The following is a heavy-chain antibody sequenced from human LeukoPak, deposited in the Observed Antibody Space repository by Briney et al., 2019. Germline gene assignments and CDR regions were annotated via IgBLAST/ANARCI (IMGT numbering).Heavy chain of an antibody. CDR2: INHSGIT. CDR3: ARARGGY. D-gene: IGHD3-3*01. Sequence: SETLSLTCAVYGASFSDYSWIWIRQPPGKGLEWIGEINHSGITNYNPSLKSRVTISAATSKNHFSLNLTSETAADTAVYYCARARGGYWGQGTLVTVSS. V-gene: IGHV4-34*01. CDR1: GASFSDYS. J-gene: IGHJ4*02.